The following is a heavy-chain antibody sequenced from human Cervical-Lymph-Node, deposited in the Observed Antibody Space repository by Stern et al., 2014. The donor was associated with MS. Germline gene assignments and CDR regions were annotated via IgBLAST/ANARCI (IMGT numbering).Heavy chain of an antibody. D-gene: IGHD3-22*01. Sequence: VQLVESGPGLVKPSETLSLTCSVSGGSISSSSYYWGWIRQPPGKGLEYIGSIYYTGNTYYTPSLKSRVTISGDTSKNQFSLKLTSVTAADTAVYYCARHQGGASSGYYSPFDYWGQGTLVTVSS. J-gene: IGHJ4*02. CDR2: IYYTGNT. CDR3: ARHQGGASSGYYSPFDY. V-gene: IGHV4-39*01. CDR1: GGSISSSSYY.